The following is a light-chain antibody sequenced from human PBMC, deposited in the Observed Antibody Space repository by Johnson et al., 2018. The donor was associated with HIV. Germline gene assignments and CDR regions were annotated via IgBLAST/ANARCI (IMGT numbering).Light chain of an antibody. CDR3: ETWDSSLSGV. J-gene: IGLJ1*01. V-gene: IGLV1-51*01. CDR1: SSNIGRNY. Sequence: QSVLTQPPSVSAAPGQKVTISCSGSSSNIGRNYVSWYQQLPGTAPKLLIFDNNKRPSGIPDRFSASKSGTSATLAITGLQTGDEADYYCETWDSSLSGVFGTGTTVTVL. CDR2: DNN.